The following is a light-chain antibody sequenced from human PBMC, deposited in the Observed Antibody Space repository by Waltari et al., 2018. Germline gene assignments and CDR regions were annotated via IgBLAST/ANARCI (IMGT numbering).Light chain of an antibody. CDR1: QSISEY. CDR2: GAS. Sequence: DIQMTQSPSSLSASVGEKVTITCRASQSISEYLNWYQQKPGKAPKLLIYGASSLQSGVPARFSGSGSGTDFTLSITSLQPEDSATYYCKQSYTFGGGTKVEIK. J-gene: IGKJ4*01. V-gene: IGKV1-39*01. CDR3: KQSYT.